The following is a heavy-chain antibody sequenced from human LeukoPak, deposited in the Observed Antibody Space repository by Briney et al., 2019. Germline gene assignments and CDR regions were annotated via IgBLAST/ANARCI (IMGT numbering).Heavy chain of an antibody. CDR1: GVTLSNYA. V-gene: IGHV3-23*01. CDR3: AKEFKRDCSSTSCYTGAFDI. Sequence: GGSLRLSCVASGVTLSNYAMSWARQAPGKGLEWVSGISSSGSGGSTYYADSVKGRFTISRDNSKNTLYLQMNSLRAEDTAVYYCAKEFKRDCSSTSCYTGAFDIWGQGTMVTVSS. CDR2: ISSSGSGGST. D-gene: IGHD2-2*02. J-gene: IGHJ3*02.